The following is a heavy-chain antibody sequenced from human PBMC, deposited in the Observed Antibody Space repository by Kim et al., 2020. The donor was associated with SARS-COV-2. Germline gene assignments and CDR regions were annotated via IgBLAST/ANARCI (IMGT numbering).Heavy chain of an antibody. D-gene: IGHD2-15*01. CDR2: ISYDGSNK. CDR3: AKEPRKYCSGGSCYAPFDY. J-gene: IGHJ4*02. Sequence: GGSLRLSCAASGFTFSSYGMHWVRQAPGKGLEWVAVISYDGSNKYYADSVKGRFTISRDNSKNTLYLQMNSLRAEDTAVYYCAKEPRKYCSGGSCYAPFDYWGQGTLVTVSS. V-gene: IGHV3-30*18. CDR1: GFTFSSYG.